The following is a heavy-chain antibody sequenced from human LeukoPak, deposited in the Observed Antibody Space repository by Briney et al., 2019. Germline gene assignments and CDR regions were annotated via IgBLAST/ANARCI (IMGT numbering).Heavy chain of an antibody. CDR2: TYYRSKWYD. V-gene: IGHV6-1*01. CDR3: ARGGSYSFDY. J-gene: IGHJ4*02. Sequence: SQTLSLTCAISGDTVSSNSAAWNWIRQSPSRGLEWLGRTYYRSKWYDDYAVSVIGRITINPDTSKNQVSLQLNSVTPEDTAVYYCARGGSYSFDYWGQGTLVTVSS. D-gene: IGHD1-26*01. CDR1: GDTVSSNSAA.